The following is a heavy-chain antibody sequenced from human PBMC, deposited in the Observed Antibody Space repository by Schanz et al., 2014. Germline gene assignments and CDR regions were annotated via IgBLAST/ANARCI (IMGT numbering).Heavy chain of an antibody. D-gene: IGHD1-26*01. J-gene: IGHJ4*02. V-gene: IGHV1-18*01. CDR3: ARDRDQWDGNYLDY. Sequence: QVQLVQSGGEVKTPGASVKVSCKASGYTFTRSGISWVRQAPGQGLEWMGWIGGSEGKTNFAQKLQGRVTMTTDTSTSKVYMELRSLTSDDSAVYYCARDRDQWDGNYLDYWGQGTLVTVSS. CDR1: GYTFTRSG. CDR2: IGGSEGKT.